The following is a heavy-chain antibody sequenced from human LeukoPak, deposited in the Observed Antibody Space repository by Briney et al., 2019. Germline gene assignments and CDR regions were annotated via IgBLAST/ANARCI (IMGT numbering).Heavy chain of an antibody. CDR1: GFTFSSYE. CDR3: ARGSIAAPASY. J-gene: IGHJ4*02. CDR2: ISSSGSTI. V-gene: IGHV3-48*03. Sequence: PGGSLRLSCAASGFTFSSYEMNWVRQAPGKGLEWVSYISSSGSTIYCADSVKGRFTISRDNAKNSLYLQMNSLRAEDTAVYYCARGSIAAPASYWGQGTLVTVSS. D-gene: IGHD6-6*01.